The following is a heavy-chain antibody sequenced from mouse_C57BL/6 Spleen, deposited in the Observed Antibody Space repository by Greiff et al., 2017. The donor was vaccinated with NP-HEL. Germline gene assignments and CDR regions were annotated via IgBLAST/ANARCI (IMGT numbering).Heavy chain of an antibody. V-gene: IGHV1-61*01. Sequence: QVQLQQPGAELVRPGSSVKLSCKASGYTFTSYWMDWVEQRPGQGLEWIGNIYPSDSETHYNQKFKDKATLTVDKSSSTAYMQLSSLSSEDSAVYYCARLPHYYGSSPFAYWGQGTLVTVSA. CDR3: ARLPHYYGSSPFAY. CDR1: GYTFTSYW. CDR2: IYPSDSET. J-gene: IGHJ3*01. D-gene: IGHD1-1*01.